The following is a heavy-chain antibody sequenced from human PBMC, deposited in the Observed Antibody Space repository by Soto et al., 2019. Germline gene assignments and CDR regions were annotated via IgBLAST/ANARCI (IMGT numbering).Heavy chain of an antibody. CDR3: AREGPAPYYYYGMDV. J-gene: IGHJ6*02. CDR2: ISGYNGNT. CDR1: GYSFTTYG. Sequence: QVQLVQSRGEVKKPGASVKVSCKTSGYSFTTYGISWVRQAPGQGLEWMGWISGYNGNTNYAQNLQGRVTMTTETSTSTAYMELRGLRSDDTAVYYCAREGPAPYYYYGMDVWGQGSTVTVSS. V-gene: IGHV1-18*01.